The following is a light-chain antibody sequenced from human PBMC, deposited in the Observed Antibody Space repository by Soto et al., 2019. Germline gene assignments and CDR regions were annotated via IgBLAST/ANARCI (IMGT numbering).Light chain of an antibody. J-gene: IGLJ1*01. V-gene: IGLV1-40*01. CDR3: AAWDDSLNAL. CDR2: GND. CDR1: TSTVGALYD. Sequence: QSVLTQPPSVSGAPGQRVTISCTGSTSTVGALYDVHWYQQLPGAAPKLLIYGNDNRPSGVPDRFSGSRSGNSASLAISGLQPEDEADYYCAAWDDSLNALFGTGTKVTV.